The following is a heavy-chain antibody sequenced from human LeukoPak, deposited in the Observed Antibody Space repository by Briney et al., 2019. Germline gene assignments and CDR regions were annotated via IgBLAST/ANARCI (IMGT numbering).Heavy chain of an antibody. CDR1: GFTLSSHG. Sequence: TGGSLRLSCAASGFTLSSHGMHWVRQAPGKGLEWVALISYDGSKEYYADSVKGRFTLSRDNSKNTLHLQMNSLRAEDSALYYCARDVTGSYSFDYWGQGTLVTVSS. V-gene: IGHV3-30*03. CDR2: ISYDGSKE. J-gene: IGHJ4*02. D-gene: IGHD1-26*01. CDR3: ARDVTGSYSFDY.